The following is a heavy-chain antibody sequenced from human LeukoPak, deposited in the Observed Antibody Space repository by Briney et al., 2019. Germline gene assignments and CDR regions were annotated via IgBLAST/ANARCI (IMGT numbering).Heavy chain of an antibody. J-gene: IGHJ6*03. Sequence: GGSLRLSCAASGFTFSSYSMNWVRQAPGKGLEWVSYISSSSSSTIYYADSVKGRFTISRDNAKNSLYLQMNSLRAEDTAVYYCARGWGSTSYYMDVWGKGTTVTVSS. V-gene: IGHV3-48*04. CDR1: GFTFSSYS. D-gene: IGHD2-2*01. CDR3: ARGWGSTSYYMDV. CDR2: ISSSSSSTI.